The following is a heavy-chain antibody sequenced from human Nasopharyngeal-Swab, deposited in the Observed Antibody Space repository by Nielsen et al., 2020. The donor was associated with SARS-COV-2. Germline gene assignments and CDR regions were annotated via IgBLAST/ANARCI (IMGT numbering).Heavy chain of an antibody. D-gene: IGHD6-13*01. CDR3: AAHAAAGGREYYFDY. CDR1: GYGVTELS. CDR2: FDPEDGET. J-gene: IGHJ4*02. V-gene: IGHV1-24*01. Sequence: ASVKASCRASGYGVTELSMHWERHPPGKGLEWMGGFDPEDGETIYAQKFQGRVTMTEDTSTDTAYMELSSLRSEDTAVYYWAAHAAAGGREYYFDYWGQGTLVTVSS.